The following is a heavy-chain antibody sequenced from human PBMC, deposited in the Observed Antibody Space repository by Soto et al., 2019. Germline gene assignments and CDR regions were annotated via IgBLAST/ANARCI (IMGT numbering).Heavy chain of an antibody. J-gene: IGHJ5*02. V-gene: IGHV5-51*01. CDR2: IYPGDSDT. D-gene: IGHD2-8*01. CDR3: ARLGCTNGVCWLHNWFDP. Sequence: GESLKISCKGSGYSFTSYWIGWVRQMPGKGLEWMGIIYPGDSDTRYSPSFQGQVTISADKSISTAYLQWSSLKASDTAMYYCARLGCTNGVCWLHNWFDPWGQGTLVTFSS. CDR1: GYSFTSYW.